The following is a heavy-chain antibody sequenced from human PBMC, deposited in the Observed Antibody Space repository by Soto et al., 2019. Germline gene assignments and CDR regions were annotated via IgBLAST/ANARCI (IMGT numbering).Heavy chain of an antibody. Sequence: PGGSLRLSCAASGFTFSSYAMHWVRQAPGKGLEWVAVISYDGSNKYYADSVEGRFTISRDNSKNTLYLQMNSLRAEDTAVYYCARGGWLLLADYRGQGTLVTVSS. CDR3: ARGGWLLLADY. J-gene: IGHJ4*02. V-gene: IGHV3-30-3*01. D-gene: IGHD3-22*01. CDR1: GFTFSSYA. CDR2: ISYDGSNK.